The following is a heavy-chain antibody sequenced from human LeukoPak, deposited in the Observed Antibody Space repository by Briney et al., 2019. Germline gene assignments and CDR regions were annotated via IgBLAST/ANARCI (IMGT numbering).Heavy chain of an antibody. CDR2: INHSGST. CDR1: GGSFSGYY. J-gene: IGHJ4*02. Sequence: KPSETLSLTCAVYGGSFSGYYWSWIRRPPGKGLEWIGEINHSGSTNYNPSLKSRVTISVDTSKNQFSLKLSSVTAADTAVYYCATRGGSSSLFDYWGQGTLVTVSS. D-gene: IGHD6-6*01. CDR3: ATRGGSSSLFDY. V-gene: IGHV4-34*01.